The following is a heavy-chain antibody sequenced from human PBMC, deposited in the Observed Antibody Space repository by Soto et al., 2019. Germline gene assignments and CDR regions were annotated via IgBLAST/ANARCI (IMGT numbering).Heavy chain of an antibody. J-gene: IGHJ4*02. Sequence: QVELVESGGGVVPPGTSLRLSCAASGFIFKEHAMHWVRQAPGKGLEWVADLLYHERNIHYPDSVKGRFPISRDNSKNTLFLQMINLRPEDTAVYYCARDSWGFDCWGQGTLVTVSS. V-gene: IGHV3-30*04. D-gene: IGHD2-15*01. CDR3: ARDSWGFDC. CDR2: LLYHERNI. CDR1: GFIFKEHA.